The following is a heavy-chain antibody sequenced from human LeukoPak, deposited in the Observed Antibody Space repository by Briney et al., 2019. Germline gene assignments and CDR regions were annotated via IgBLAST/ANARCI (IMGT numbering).Heavy chain of an antibody. CDR2: IKQDGSEK. D-gene: IGHD2-21*01. V-gene: IGHV3-7*01. CDR3: ARYCGGDCYGIDV. J-gene: IGHJ6*02. CDR1: GFTFSSYW. Sequence: GGSLRLSCAASGFTFSSYWMSWVRQVPGKGLQWVANIKQDGSEKDYVDSVKGRFTISRDNAKNSLYLQMNSLRAEDTAIYYCARYCGGDCYGIDVWGQGTTVTVSS.